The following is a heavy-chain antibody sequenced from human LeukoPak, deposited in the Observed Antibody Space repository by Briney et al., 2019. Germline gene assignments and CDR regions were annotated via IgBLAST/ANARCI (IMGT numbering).Heavy chain of an antibody. CDR2: ISWNSGSI. J-gene: IGHJ4*02. V-gene: IGHV3-9*01. CDR1: GFTFDDYA. Sequence: PGGSLRLSCAASGFTFDDYAMHWVRQGPGKGLEWVSGISWNSGSIVYADPVKGRFTISRDNAKNSLYLQMNSLRAEDTAVYYCARVWPRNYYDSRGPFDYWGQGTLVTVSS. CDR3: ARVWPRNYYDSRGPFDY. D-gene: IGHD3-22*01.